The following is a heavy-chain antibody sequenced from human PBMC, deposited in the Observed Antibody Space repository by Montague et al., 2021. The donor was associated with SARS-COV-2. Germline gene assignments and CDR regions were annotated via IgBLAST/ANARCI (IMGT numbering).Heavy chain of an antibody. Sequence: LSLSLAASGFTFSSYGMHWVRQAPGKGLEWVAVIWYDGSNKYYADSVKGRFTISRDNSKNTLYLQMNSLRAEDTAVYYCAREGIVGATSGMDVWGQGTTVTISS. CDR3: AREGIVGATSGMDV. D-gene: IGHD1-26*01. V-gene: IGHV3-33*01. CDR2: IWYDGSNK. J-gene: IGHJ6*02. CDR1: GFTFSSYG.